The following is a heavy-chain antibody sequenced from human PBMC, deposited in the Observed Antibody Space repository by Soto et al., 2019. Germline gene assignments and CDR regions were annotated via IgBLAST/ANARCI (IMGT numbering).Heavy chain of an antibody. CDR3: AKAPPDMNYYGSGTADL. CDR2: AYHSGST. V-gene: IGHV4-4*02. J-gene: IGHJ5*02. D-gene: IGHD3-10*01. CDR1: GVSISSRYW. Sequence: QVQLLESGPRLVKPSGTLSLTCAVSGVSISSRYWWSWVRQTPGKGLEWIGEAYHSGSTNYNPSLKSGVTISVDKSKNLFSLKLTSVTAADTAVYYCAKAPPDMNYYGSGTADLWGQGTLVTVSS.